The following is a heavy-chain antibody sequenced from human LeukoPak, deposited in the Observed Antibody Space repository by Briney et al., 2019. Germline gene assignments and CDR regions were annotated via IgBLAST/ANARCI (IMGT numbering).Heavy chain of an antibody. CDR1: GFTFRSYG. CDR3: ARGDLNWKPVRYAMDA. V-gene: IGHV3-33*01. J-gene: IGHJ6*02. CDR2: IWFDGSNK. Sequence: GGSLRLSCAASGFTFRSYGMHWVRQAPGKGLEWVAGIWFDGSNKNYGDSVKDRFTISRDNSKNTLFLEMNSLRGEDTAVYYCARGDLNWKPVRYAMDAWGQGTTVTVSS. D-gene: IGHD1-20*01.